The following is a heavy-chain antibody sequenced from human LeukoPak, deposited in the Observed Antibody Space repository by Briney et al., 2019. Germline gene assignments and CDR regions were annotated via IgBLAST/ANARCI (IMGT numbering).Heavy chain of an antibody. CDR3: ARGGDYGLL. D-gene: IGHD4/OR15-4a*01. CDR2: IYSGGST. Sequence: GGSLRLSCVPSGLTVSSNYMSWVRQALGKGLEWVSTIYSGGSTYYANSVKGRFTISRDISKNMLYLQMNSLRTEDTATYYCARGGDYGLLWGQGTLVTVSS. CDR1: GLTVSSNY. V-gene: IGHV3-53*01. J-gene: IGHJ4*02.